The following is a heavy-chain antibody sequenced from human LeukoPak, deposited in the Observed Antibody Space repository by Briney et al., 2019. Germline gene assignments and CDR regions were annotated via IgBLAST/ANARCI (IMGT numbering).Heavy chain of an antibody. D-gene: IGHD3-10*01. CDR2: ITPSSGDT. J-gene: IGHJ4*02. V-gene: IGHV1-46*01. CDR3: ARDTYGSDY. Sequence: ASVKVSCKASGYTFSSHHMHWVRQAPGQGLEWMGKITPSSGDTTYAQKFQDRVTMTRDTSTSTVYVELSSLRSEDTAFYYCARDTYGSDYWGQGTLVTVS. CDR1: GYTFSSHH.